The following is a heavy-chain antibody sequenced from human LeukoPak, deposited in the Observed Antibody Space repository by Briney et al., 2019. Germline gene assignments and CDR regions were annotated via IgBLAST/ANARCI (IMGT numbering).Heavy chain of an antibody. D-gene: IGHD3-10*01. CDR2: IHYTGST. CDR1: GGSIRGYY. J-gene: IGHJ4*02. CDR3: ARGYGSGSYNNFNH. V-gene: IGHV4-59*01. Sequence: SETLSLTCTVSGGSIRGYYWGWIRQPPGKGLEWIGYIHYTGSTDYNPSLNSRLTTSVDTSKNQFSLNLSSVTAADTAVYYCARGYGSGSYNNFNHWGQGILVTVSS.